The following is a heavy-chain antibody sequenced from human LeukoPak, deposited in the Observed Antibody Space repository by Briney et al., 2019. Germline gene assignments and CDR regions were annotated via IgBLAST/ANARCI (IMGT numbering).Heavy chain of an antibody. CDR3: ARDPSSGWYLKGWFDP. Sequence: GGSLRLSCAASGFTFSDYYMNWIRQAPGKGLEWVSYISNSGSSIYYADSVKGRFTISRDNAKNSLYLLMNSLRAEDTAVYYCARDPSSGWYLKGWFDPWGQGTLVTVSS. D-gene: IGHD6-19*01. V-gene: IGHV3-11*04. J-gene: IGHJ5*02. CDR2: ISNSGSSI. CDR1: GFTFSDYY.